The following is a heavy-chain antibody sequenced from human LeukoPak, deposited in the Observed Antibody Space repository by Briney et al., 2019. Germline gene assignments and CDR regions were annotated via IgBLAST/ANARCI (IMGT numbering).Heavy chain of an antibody. V-gene: IGHV4-59*08. CDR1: GGSIGSYY. D-gene: IGHD6-19*01. CDR3: ARHGIAVAEDAFDI. Sequence: SETLSLTCTVSGGSIGSYYWSWIRQPPGKGLEWIGYIYYSGSTNYNPSLKSRVTISVDTSKNQFSLKLSSVTAADTAVYYCARHGIAVAEDAFDIWGQGTMVTVSS. J-gene: IGHJ3*02. CDR2: IYYSGST.